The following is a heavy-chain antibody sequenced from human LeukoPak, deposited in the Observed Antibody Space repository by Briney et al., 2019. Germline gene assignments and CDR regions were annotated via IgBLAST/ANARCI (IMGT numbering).Heavy chain of an antibody. Sequence: SVKVSCKASGGTFSSYAISWVRQAPGQGLEWMGGIIPIFGTANYAQKFQGRVTMTRDTSISTAYMELSGLRSEDTAVYYCARINYGDYRYGMDVWGQGTTVTVSS. CDR2: IIPIFGTA. D-gene: IGHD4-17*01. CDR3: ARINYGDYRYGMDV. V-gene: IGHV1-69*05. CDR1: GGTFSSYA. J-gene: IGHJ6*02.